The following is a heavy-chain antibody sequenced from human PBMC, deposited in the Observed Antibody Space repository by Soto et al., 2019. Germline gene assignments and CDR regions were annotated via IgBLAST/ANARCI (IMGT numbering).Heavy chain of an antibody. J-gene: IGHJ4*02. CDR1: GGSISSGDYY. V-gene: IGHV4-30-4*01. D-gene: IGHD1-26*01. CDR3: AREGSGSSNYFDY. CDR2: IYYSGST. Sequence: QVQLQESGPGLVTPSQTLSLTCTVSGGSISSGDYYWSWIRQPPGKGLEWIGYIYYSGSTYYNPSLQSRVTISVDTSKNQFSRKLRSVTAADTAVYYCAREGSGSSNYFDYCGQGTLVTVSS.